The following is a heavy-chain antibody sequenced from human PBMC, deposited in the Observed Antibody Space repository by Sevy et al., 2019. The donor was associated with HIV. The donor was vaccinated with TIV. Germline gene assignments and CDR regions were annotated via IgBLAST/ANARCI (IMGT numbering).Heavy chain of an antibody. V-gene: IGHV1-2*02. CDR3: ASLTRSLGYCSGGNCPWDAFDI. CDR1: GYTFTGYY. CDR2: INPNSGGT. D-gene: IGHD2-15*01. Sequence: ASVKVSCKASGYTFTGYYMHWVRQAPGQGLEWMGWINPNSGGTNYAQKFQGRVTMTRDSSISTAYMELSRLRSDDTAVYYCASLTRSLGYCSGGNCPWDAFDIWGQGTMVTVSS. J-gene: IGHJ3*02.